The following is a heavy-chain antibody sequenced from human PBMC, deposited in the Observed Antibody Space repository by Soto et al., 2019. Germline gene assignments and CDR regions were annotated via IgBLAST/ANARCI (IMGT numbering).Heavy chain of an antibody. CDR2: INDNGRST. J-gene: IGHJ6*02. Sequence: EVQLVESGGVLVQPGGSLRLSCAASGFTFSSYWMHWVRQVPGEGLVWVSRINDNGRSTSYADSVKGRFTISRDNAKNTLFLQMNSLRAEDTAVYYCARDPHGLDVWGQGTTVTVSS. CDR3: ARDPHGLDV. CDR1: GFTFSSYW. V-gene: IGHV3-74*01.